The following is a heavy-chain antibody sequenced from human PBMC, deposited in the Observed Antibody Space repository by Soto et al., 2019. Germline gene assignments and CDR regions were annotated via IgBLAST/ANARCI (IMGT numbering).Heavy chain of an antibody. CDR2: INPSGGRT. V-gene: IGHV1-46*04. J-gene: IGHJ3*02. Sequence: QVQLVQSGAEVKKPGASVKVSCKASGYSFISYYIHWVRQAPGQGLEWMGRINPSGGRTNYAQKLEVRVTVTRDTSTSTVFMELSSLISEDTAVYYCAREGYADAFDIWGQGTMLTVSS. CDR1: GYSFISYY. CDR3: AREGYADAFDI. D-gene: IGHD5-12*01.